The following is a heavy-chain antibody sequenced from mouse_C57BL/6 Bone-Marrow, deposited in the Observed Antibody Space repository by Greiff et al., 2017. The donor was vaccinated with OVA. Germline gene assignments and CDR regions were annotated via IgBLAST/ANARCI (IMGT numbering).Heavy chain of an antibody. Sequence: VQLQQPGAELVRPGSSVKLSCKASGYTFTSYWMHWVKQRPIQGLEWIGNIDPSDSETHYNQKFKDKATLTVDKSSSTAYMQLSSLTSEDSAVYYYARMGTAQATWAWFAYWGQGTLVTVSA. CDR3: ARMGTAQATWAWFAY. CDR1: GYTFTSYW. V-gene: IGHV1-52*01. CDR2: IDPSDSET. D-gene: IGHD3-2*02. J-gene: IGHJ3*01.